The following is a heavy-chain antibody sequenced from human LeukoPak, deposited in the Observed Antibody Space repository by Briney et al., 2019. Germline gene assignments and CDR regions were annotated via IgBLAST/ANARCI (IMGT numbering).Heavy chain of an antibody. CDR2: IKHDGSKK. CDR3: ARGYYEDSAYRPVDS. J-gene: IGHJ4*02. V-gene: IGHV3-7*01. Sequence: GGSLRLSCAASGFTFSSYWMSWVRQAPGKGLEWVANIKHDGSKKYYVDSVKGRFTISRDNAKNSLYLQMNSLRAQDTAVYYCARGYYEDSAYRPVDSWGQGTLVTVSS. D-gene: IGHD3-10*01. CDR1: GFTFSSYW.